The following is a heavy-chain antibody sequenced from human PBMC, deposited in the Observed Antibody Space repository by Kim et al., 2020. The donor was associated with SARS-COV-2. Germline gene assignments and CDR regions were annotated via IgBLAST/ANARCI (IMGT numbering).Heavy chain of an antibody. J-gene: IGHJ4*02. Sequence: NTNYAPKLQGRVTMTTDTSTSTAYMELRSLRSDDTAVYYCARDRPPYFDYWGQGTLVTVSS. CDR2: NT. V-gene: IGHV1-18*01. CDR3: ARDRPPYFDY.